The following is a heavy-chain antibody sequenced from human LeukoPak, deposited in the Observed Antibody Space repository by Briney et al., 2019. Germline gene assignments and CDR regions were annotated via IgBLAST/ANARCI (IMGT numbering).Heavy chain of an antibody. CDR1: GGSISSSGYS. CDR3: ASGTRY. Sequence: SETLSLTCTVSGGSISSSGYSWGWIRQPPGKGLEWIGGIYYGATIYYNPSLRSRVTMSVDTSNNQFSLKLTSVIAADTAVYFCASGTRYWGQGTLVTVSS. J-gene: IGHJ4*02. V-gene: IGHV4-39*07. CDR2: IYYGATI.